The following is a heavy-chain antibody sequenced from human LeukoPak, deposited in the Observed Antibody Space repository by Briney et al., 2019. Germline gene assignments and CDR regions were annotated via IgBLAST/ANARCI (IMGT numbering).Heavy chain of an antibody. J-gene: IGHJ6*03. CDR3: ARGRRYYGSGSRYYYMDV. CDR2: IYSGGNT. CDR1: GFTVNNKY. D-gene: IGHD3-10*01. Sequence: GGSLRLSCAASGFTVNNKYMTWVRQAPGKGLEWVSFIYSGGNTYYADSVKGRFTISRDNSKNTFHLQMNSLRAEDTAVYYCARGRRYYGSGSRYYYMDVWGKGTTVTISS. V-gene: IGHV3-53*01.